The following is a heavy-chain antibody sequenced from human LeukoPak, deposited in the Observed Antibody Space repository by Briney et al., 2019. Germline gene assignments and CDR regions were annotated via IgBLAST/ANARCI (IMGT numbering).Heavy chain of an antibody. V-gene: IGHV3-21*01. D-gene: IGHD2-21*01. J-gene: IGHJ4*02. CDR2: ISSSSSYI. CDR1: GFTFSSYS. CDR3: AGAHMADFDD. Sequence: GGSLRLSCAASGFTFSSYSMNWVRQAPGKGLEWVSSISSSSSYIYYADSVEGRFTISRDNAKNTLYLQMNSLRAQDTAADYCAGAHMADFDDGGEPTLATVPS.